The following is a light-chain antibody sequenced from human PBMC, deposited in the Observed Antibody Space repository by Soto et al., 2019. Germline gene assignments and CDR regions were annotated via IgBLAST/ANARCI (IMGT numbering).Light chain of an antibody. J-gene: IGKJ5*01. Sequence: EIVLTQSPGTLSLSPGEGATLSCRASQSVSSSLLAWYQQKPGQAPRLLIYGASNRATGIPDRFSGSGSGTDFTLTISRVDPEDFAVYSCQQYGSSPITFGQGTRLDIK. V-gene: IGKV3-20*01. CDR2: GAS. CDR3: QQYGSSPIT. CDR1: QSVSSSL.